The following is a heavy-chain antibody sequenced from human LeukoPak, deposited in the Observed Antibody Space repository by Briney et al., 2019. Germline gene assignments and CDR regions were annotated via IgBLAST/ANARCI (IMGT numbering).Heavy chain of an antibody. CDR3: AREGGSGSYYWFDP. J-gene: IGHJ5*02. D-gene: IGHD1-26*01. V-gene: IGHV1-69*13. CDR1: GGTFSSYA. CDR2: IIPIFGTA. Sequence: ASVKVSCKASGGTFSSYAIGWVRQATGQGLEWMGGIIPIFGTANYAQKFQGRVTITADESTSTAYMELSSLRSEDTAVYYCAREGGSGSYYWFDPWGQGTLVTVSS.